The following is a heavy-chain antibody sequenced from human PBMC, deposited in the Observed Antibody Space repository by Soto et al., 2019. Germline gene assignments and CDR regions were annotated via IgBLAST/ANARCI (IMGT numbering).Heavy chain of an antibody. Sequence: SETLSLTCAVYGGSFSGYYWSWIRQPPGKGLEWIGEINHSGSTNYNPSLKSRVTISVDTSKNQFSLKLSSVTAADTAVYYCARAEAIVVVPAANYYYGMDVWGQGTTVTVSS. CDR1: GGSFSGYY. J-gene: IGHJ6*02. V-gene: IGHV4-34*01. CDR2: INHSGST. D-gene: IGHD2-2*01. CDR3: ARAEAIVVVPAANYYYGMDV.